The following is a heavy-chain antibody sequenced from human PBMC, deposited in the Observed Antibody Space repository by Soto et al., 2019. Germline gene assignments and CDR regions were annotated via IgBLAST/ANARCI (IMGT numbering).Heavy chain of an antibody. J-gene: IGHJ4*02. CDR2: LSYEGSEE. Sequence: QVRLVESGGGVAQPGRSLRLSCAASGFNFGVFGIHWVRQAPGKGLEWLSVLSYEGSEEYYADSVRGRFTISRDNSKNMLFLQMDSLRVDDTGVYYCALTRRSSLLEVAGPGFEYWGQGTLVTVS. CDR1: GFNFGVFG. V-gene: IGHV3-30*03. D-gene: IGHD6-19*01. CDR3: ALTRRSSLLEVAGPGFEY.